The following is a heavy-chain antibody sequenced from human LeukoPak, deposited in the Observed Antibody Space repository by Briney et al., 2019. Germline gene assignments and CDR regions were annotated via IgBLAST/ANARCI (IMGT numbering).Heavy chain of an antibody. CDR1: GFTFSSYG. CDR3: AKDTGGGYYDSSGYYYTSPLPN. Sequence: LAGGSLRLSCAASGFTFSSYGMHWVRQAPGKGLEWVAVISYDGSHKYYADSVKGRFTISRDTSKNTLFLQMNSLRAEDTAVYYCAKDTGGGYYDSSGYYYTSPLPNWGQGILVTVSS. CDR2: ISYDGSHK. D-gene: IGHD3-22*01. J-gene: IGHJ4*02. V-gene: IGHV3-30*18.